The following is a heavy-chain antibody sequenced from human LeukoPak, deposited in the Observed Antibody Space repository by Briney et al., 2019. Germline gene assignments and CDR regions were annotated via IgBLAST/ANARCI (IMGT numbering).Heavy chain of an antibody. CDR2: ISSSSSTI. Sequence: GGSLRLSCAASGFTFSSYSMNWVRQAPGKGLEWVSYISSSSSTIYYADSVKGRFTISRDNAKNSLYLQMNSLRAEDTAVYYCARDRNTGYSSSWYGNYYYYYYMDVWGKGTTVTVSS. V-gene: IGHV3-48*04. CDR3: ARDRNTGYSSSWYGNYYYYYYMDV. CDR1: GFTFSSYS. D-gene: IGHD6-13*01. J-gene: IGHJ6*03.